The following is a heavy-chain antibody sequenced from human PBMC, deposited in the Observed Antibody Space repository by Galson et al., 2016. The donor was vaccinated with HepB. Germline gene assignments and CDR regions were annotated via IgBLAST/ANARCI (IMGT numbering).Heavy chain of an antibody. CDR2: ISYDVSNT. V-gene: IGHV3-30*18. J-gene: IGHJ4*02. CDR1: GFTFSRFG. D-gene: IGHD3-16*02. Sequence: SLRLSCAASGFTFSRFGMHWVRQAPGKGLEWVAVISYDVSNTYYADSVKGRFTISGDNSKNTLYLQLNSLRPEDTAVYYCAKAWTHYDYIWGSHRKLRPGYYVDNWGQGTRVTVSS. CDR3: AKAWTHYDYIWGSHRKLRPGYYVDN.